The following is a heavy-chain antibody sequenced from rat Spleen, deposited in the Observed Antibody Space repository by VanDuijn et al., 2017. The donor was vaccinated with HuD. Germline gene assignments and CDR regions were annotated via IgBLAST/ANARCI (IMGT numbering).Heavy chain of an antibody. D-gene: IGHD1-10*01. CDR3: TTENYWFAY. Sequence: EVQLVESGGGLVQPGGSLKLSCGASGFIFSDYYMAWVRQAPTKGPEWVASISFDGSTTYYRDSVKGRFTISRDNTKSTLYLQMNSLRSEDTATYYCTTENYWFAYWGQGTLVTVSS. V-gene: IGHV5-20*01. J-gene: IGHJ3*01. CDR2: ISFDGSTT. CDR1: GFIFSDYY.